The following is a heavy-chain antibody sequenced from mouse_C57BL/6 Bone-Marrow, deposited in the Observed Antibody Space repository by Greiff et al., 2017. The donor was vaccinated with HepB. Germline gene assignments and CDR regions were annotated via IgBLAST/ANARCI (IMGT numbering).Heavy chain of an antibody. V-gene: IGHV5-12*01. CDR1: GFTFSDYY. Sequence: EVMLVESGGGLVQPGGSLKLSCAASGFTFSDYYMYWVRQTPEKGLEWVAYISNGGGSTYYPDTVKGRFTISRDNAKNTLYLQMSRLKSEDTAMYYCARRPNYYGSSYVDWYFDVWGTGTTVTVSS. CDR3: ARRPNYYGSSYVDWYFDV. J-gene: IGHJ1*03. CDR2: ISNGGGST. D-gene: IGHD1-1*01.